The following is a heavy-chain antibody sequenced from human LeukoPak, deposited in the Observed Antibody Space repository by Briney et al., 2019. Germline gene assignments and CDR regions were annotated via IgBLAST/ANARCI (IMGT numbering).Heavy chain of an antibody. V-gene: IGHV3-21*04. J-gene: IGHJ4*02. CDR3: AKTYIAAAGTDDY. CDR1: GFALKSYS. D-gene: IGHD6-13*01. Sequence: GGSLRLSCAGSGFALKSYSLTWVRQAPGKGLEWVSSISSTSAYIHYADSVKGRFTISRDNSKNPLYLQMNSLRAEDTAVYYCAKTYIAAAGTDDYWGQGTLVTVSS. CDR2: ISSTSAYI.